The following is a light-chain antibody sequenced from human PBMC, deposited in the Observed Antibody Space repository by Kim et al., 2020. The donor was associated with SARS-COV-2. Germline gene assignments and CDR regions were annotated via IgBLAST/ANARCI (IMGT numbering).Light chain of an antibody. CDR1: QSIGSW. CDR2: KAS. Sequence: DIQMTQSPSTLPASVGDRVTITCRASQSIGSWLAWYQQKPGKAPNLLIYKASSLESGVPSRFSGSGSGTEFTLTISSLQPDDFATYYCQQYNSYSSRTFGQGTKVDIK. CDR3: QQYNSYSSRT. V-gene: IGKV1-5*03. J-gene: IGKJ1*01.